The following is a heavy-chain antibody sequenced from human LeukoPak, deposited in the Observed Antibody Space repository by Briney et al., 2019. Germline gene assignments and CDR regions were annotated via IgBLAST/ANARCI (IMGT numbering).Heavy chain of an antibody. V-gene: IGHV1-18*01. CDR2: MSVYNGNT. J-gene: IGHJ4*02. CDR1: GYTFTSYV. D-gene: IGHD2-2*02. Sequence: ASLKVSCKASGYTFTSYVISWVRQAPGQGLECMGWMSVYNGNTNYAQKHQGRVTMTTDTSTSTAYMELRSLRSDDTAVYYCAREGDCSSTSCYTPFDYWGQGTLVTVSS. CDR3: AREGDCSSTSCYTPFDY.